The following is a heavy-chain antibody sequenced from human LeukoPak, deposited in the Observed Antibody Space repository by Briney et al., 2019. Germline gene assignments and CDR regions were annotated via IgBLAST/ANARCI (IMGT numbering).Heavy chain of an antibody. D-gene: IGHD2-15*01. CDR3: AKDPSFYCGSGSCYLDS. J-gene: IGHJ4*02. CDR2: ISGGGGST. V-gene: IGHV3-23*01. Sequence: GGSLRLSCAASGFTFSNYAVTWVRQAPGKGLEWVSSISGGGGSTYYAESVRGRFAISRDDSKNTLYLQMYSLRAEDTAVYYCAKDPSFYCGSGSCYLDSWGQGTLVTVSS. CDR1: GFTFSNYA.